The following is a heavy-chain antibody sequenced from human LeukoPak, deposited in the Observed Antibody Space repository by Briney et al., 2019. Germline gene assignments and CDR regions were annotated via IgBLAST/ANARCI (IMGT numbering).Heavy chain of an antibody. CDR1: GFTFSSYG. Sequence: PGGSLRLSCAASGFTFSSYGMHWVRQAPGKGLEWVAVIWYDGSNKYYADSVKGRFTISRDNSKNTLYLQMNSLRAEDTAVYYCAREKYSSSWYTPHYYYYYGMDVWGQGTTVTVSS. V-gene: IGHV3-33*01. D-gene: IGHD6-13*01. CDR3: AREKYSSSWYTPHYYYYYGMDV. J-gene: IGHJ6*02. CDR2: IWYDGSNK.